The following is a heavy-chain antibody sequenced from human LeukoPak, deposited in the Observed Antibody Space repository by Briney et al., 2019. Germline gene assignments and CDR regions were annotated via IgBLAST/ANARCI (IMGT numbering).Heavy chain of an antibody. CDR1: GYTFTSYG. D-gene: IGHD3-3*01. Sequence: ASVKVSCKAPGYTFTSYGISWVRQAPGQGLEWMGWISAYNGNTNYAQKLQGRVTMTTDTSTSTAYMELRSLRSDDTAVYYCARVLVLRFLEWADYYGMDVWGQGTTVTVSS. CDR2: ISAYNGNT. V-gene: IGHV1-18*01. J-gene: IGHJ6*02. CDR3: ARVLVLRFLEWADYYGMDV.